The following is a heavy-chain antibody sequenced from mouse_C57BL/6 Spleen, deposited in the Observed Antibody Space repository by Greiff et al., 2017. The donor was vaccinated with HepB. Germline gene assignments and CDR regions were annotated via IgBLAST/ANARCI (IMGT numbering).Heavy chain of an antibody. D-gene: IGHD2-1*01. CDR3: AREVIYYGNYDYAMDY. CDR1: GFTFSDYG. J-gene: IGHJ4*01. Sequence: EVQLVESGGGLVKPGGSLKLSCAASGFTFSDYGMHWVRQAPEKGLEWVAYISSGSSTIYYADTVKGRFTLSRDNAKNTLFLQMTSLRSEDTAMYYCAREVIYYGNYDYAMDYWGQGTSVTVSS. V-gene: IGHV5-17*01. CDR2: ISSGSSTI.